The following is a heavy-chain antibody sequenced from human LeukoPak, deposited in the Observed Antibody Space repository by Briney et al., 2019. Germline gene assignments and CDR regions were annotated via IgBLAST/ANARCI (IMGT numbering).Heavy chain of an antibody. V-gene: IGHV3-66*01. J-gene: IGHJ4*02. CDR3: ARVLRYGDYDG. CDR2: IYSGGST. CDR1: GFTVSSNY. Sequence: GGSLRLSCAASGFTVSSNYMSWVRQAPGKGLEWVSVIYSGGSTYYADSVKGRFTISRDNSKNTLYLQMNSLRAEDTAVYYCARVLRYGDYDGWGQGTLVTVSS. D-gene: IGHD4-17*01.